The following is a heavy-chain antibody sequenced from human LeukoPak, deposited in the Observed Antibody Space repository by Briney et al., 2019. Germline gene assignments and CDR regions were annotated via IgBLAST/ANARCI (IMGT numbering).Heavy chain of an antibody. Sequence: GGSLRLSCAASGFIFSGSDIHWVRQASGRGLEWVGRITTKPSNYATAYAASVKGRFTISRDDSENTAYLQMSSLKTEDTAVYFCTTYRSGHYWGQGTLVTVSS. CDR2: ITTKPSNYAT. D-gene: IGHD6-19*01. V-gene: IGHV3-73*01. J-gene: IGHJ4*02. CDR3: TTYRSGHY. CDR1: GFIFSGSD.